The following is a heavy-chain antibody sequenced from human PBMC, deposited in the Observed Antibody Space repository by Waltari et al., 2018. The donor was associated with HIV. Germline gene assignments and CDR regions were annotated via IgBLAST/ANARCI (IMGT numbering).Heavy chain of an antibody. Sequence: QVQLQESGPGLVKPSQTLSLTCTVSGGSISSGSYYWSWIRQPAGKGLEWIGRIYTSGSTHYNPSLKSRVTISVDTSKNQFSLKLSSVTAADTAVYYCARYYCSGGSCSDYWGQGTLVTVSS. V-gene: IGHV4-61*02. CDR2: IYTSGST. CDR3: ARYYCSGGSCSDY. J-gene: IGHJ4*02. D-gene: IGHD2-15*01. CDR1: GGSISSGSYY.